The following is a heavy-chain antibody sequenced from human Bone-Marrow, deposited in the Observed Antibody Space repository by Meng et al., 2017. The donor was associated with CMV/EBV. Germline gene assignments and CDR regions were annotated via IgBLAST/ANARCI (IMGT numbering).Heavy chain of an antibody. V-gene: IGHV4-59*01. CDR3: ARELRPYGMAV. CDR2: IYYSGST. Sequence: SQTLSLTCTVSGGSISSYYWSWIRQPPGKGLEWIGYIYYSGSTNYNPSLKSRVTISVDTSKNQFSLKLSSVTAADTAVYYCARELRPYGMAVWGQGTTVAVYS. J-gene: IGHJ6*02. CDR1: GGSISSYY.